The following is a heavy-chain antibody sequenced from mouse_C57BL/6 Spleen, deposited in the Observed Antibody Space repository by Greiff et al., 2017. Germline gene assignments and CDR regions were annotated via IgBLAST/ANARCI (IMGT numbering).Heavy chain of an antibody. D-gene: IGHD2-4*01. CDR1: GYTFTSHT. CDR2: INPSSGYT. J-gene: IGHJ3*01. Sequence: VQLQQSGAELARPGASVKMSCKASGYTFTSHTMHWVKQRPGQGLEWIGYINPSSGYTKYNQKFKDKATLTADKSSSTAYMQLSSLTSEDSAVYYCARYYYDYPWFAYWGQGTLVTVSA. CDR3: ARYYYDYPWFAY. V-gene: IGHV1-4*01.